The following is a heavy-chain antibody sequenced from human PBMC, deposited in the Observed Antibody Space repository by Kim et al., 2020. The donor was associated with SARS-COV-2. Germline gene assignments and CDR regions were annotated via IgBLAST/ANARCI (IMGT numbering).Heavy chain of an antibody. CDR1: GFTFNDYY. CDR3: TRTSYGANYFTYY. Sequence: GGSLRLSCAVSGFTFNDYYMDWVRQAPGKGLEWIARSRNKARGYTTEYAASVKGRFTVARDDSENSLYPDMNSLKTEDTAVYYCTRTSYGANYFTYYWGPGVLVTVSS. D-gene: IGHD3-3*01. V-gene: IGHV3-72*01. J-gene: IGHJ4*02. CDR2: SRNKARGYTT.